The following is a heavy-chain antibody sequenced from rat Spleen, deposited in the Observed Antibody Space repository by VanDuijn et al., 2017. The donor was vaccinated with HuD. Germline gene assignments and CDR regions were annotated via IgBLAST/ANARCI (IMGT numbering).Heavy chain of an antibody. V-gene: IGHV4-2*01. Sequence: EVKLVESGGGLVQPGRSLKLSCAASGFNFNDYWMGWVRQAPGKGLEWIGEINKDSSTIIYSPSLRDKLTISRDNAQNTLFLQMNKLGSEDTATYYCAKDMNYYSTYPFYVMGDWGQGASVTVSS. CDR2: INKDSSTI. CDR3: AKDMNYYSTYPFYVMGD. J-gene: IGHJ4*01. D-gene: IGHD1-2*01. CDR1: GFNFNDYW.